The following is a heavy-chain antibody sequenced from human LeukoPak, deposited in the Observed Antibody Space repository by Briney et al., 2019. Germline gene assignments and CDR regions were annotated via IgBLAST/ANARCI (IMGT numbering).Heavy chain of an antibody. CDR1: GFTFSSYS. V-gene: IGHV3-21*01. D-gene: IGHD3-10*01. CDR3: AKEELLWFGESDNWFDP. Sequence: GGSLRLSCAASGFTFSSYSMNWVRQAPGKGLEWVSSISSSSSYIYYADSVKGRFTISRDNAKNSLYLQMNSLRAEDTAVYYCAKEELLWFGESDNWFDPWGQGTLVTVSS. CDR2: ISSSSSYI. J-gene: IGHJ5*02.